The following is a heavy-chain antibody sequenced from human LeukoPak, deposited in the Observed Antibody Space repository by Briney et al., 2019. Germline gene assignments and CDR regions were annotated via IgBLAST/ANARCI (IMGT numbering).Heavy chain of an antibody. D-gene: IGHD6-13*01. J-gene: IGHJ4*02. CDR1: GFIFSNYG. CDR3: ARGPGVSDSSSWYPTC. V-gene: IGHV3-33*01. CDR2: IWYDGSKK. Sequence: GRSLRLSCAASGFIFSNYGMHWVRQAPGKGLEWVALIWYDGSKKYYTDSVKGRFTISRDNSENTLYLQMNSLRAEDTAVYYCARGPGVSDSSSWYPTCWGQGTLVTVSP.